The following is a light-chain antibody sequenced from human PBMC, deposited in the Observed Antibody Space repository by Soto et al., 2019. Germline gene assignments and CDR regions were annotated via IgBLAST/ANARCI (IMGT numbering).Light chain of an antibody. V-gene: IGKV3-20*01. Sequence: IVLPQSPVTLSWSPWERSTLSCRASQIASSIYLAWYQQKPAQAPRLLIDGASNRATGIPDRFSGGGSGTDFTLTISRLEPPDLVVYDCQQYNKSPLTFGGGTKVDIK. CDR3: QQYNKSPLT. J-gene: IGKJ4*01. CDR2: GAS. CDR1: QIASSIY.